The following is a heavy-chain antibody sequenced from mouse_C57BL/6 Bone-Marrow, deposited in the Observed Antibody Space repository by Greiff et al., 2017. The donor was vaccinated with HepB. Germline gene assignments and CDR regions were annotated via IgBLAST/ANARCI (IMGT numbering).Heavy chain of an antibody. CDR2: IYPGSGST. J-gene: IGHJ2*01. Sequence: VQLQQPGAELVKPGASVKMSCKASGYTFTSYWITWVKQRPGQGLAWIGDIYPGSGSTNYNAKFKSKATLTVDTSSSTAYMQLSSLKSEDSAVYYCARAVVATDYWGQGTTLTVSS. V-gene: IGHV1-55*01. CDR1: GYTFTSYW. D-gene: IGHD1-1*01. CDR3: ARAVVATDY.